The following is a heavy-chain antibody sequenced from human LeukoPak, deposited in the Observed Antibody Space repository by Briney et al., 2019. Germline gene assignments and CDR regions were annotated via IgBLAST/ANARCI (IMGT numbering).Heavy chain of an antibody. V-gene: IGHV3-21*01. D-gene: IGHD1-1*01. CDR2: ISTSSSYI. CDR1: GFTFSSYE. J-gene: IGHJ6*03. Sequence: PGGSLRLSCAASGFTFSSYEMNWVRQAPGKGLEWVSSISTSSSYIYYADSVKGRFTISRDNAKNSLYLQMNSLRAEDTAVYYCARCTDSYYYYYMDVWGKGTTVTVSS. CDR3: ARCTDSYYYYYMDV.